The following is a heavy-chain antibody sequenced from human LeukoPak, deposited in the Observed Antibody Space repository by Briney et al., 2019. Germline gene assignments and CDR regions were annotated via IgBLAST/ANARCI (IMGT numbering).Heavy chain of an antibody. V-gene: IGHV3-73*01. J-gene: IGHJ4*02. Sequence: GSLRLSCAASGFMFSGSAMQWVRQGSGKGLEWVGRVRTKTNNYATTYSASVKGRFTISRDDSKNTTYLQMNSLKTEDTAVYHCARLGYCSDNSCYGFDYWGQGTLVTVSS. CDR1: GFMFSGSA. CDR2: VRTKTNNYAT. D-gene: IGHD2-15*01. CDR3: ARLGYCSDNSCYGFDY.